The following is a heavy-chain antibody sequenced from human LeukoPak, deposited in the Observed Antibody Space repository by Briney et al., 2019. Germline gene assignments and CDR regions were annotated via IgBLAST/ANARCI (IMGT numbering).Heavy chain of an antibody. CDR2: INPNSGGT. Sequence: GASVKVSCKASGYTFTGYCMHWVRQAPGQGLEWMGWINPNSGGTNYAQKFQGRVTMTRDTSISTAYMELSRLRSDDTAVYYCARGLTRPMRYYDSSGYYYFDYWGQGTLVTVSS. CDR1: GYTFTGYC. J-gene: IGHJ4*02. CDR3: ARGLTRPMRYYDSSGYYYFDY. D-gene: IGHD3-22*01. V-gene: IGHV1-2*02.